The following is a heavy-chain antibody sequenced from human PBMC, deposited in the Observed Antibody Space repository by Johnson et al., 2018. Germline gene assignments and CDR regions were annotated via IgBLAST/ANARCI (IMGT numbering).Heavy chain of an antibody. CDR2: ISGSGGSA. D-gene: IGHD6-19*01. J-gene: IGHJ6*02. Sequence: VQLVESGGGLVKPGGSLRLSCAASGFTFGSYAMSWVRQAPGKSLEWVSGISGSGGSAYYADFVKGRFAISRDNSKNTLYLQMNSLRAEDTAVYYCASQAVAGTSYYYYGMDVWGQGTTVTVSS. V-gene: IGHV3-23*04. CDR1: GFTFGSYA. CDR3: ASQAVAGTSYYYYGMDV.